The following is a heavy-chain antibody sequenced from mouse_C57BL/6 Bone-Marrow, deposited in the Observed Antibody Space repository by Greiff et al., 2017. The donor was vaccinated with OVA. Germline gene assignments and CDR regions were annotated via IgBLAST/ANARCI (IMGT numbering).Heavy chain of an antibody. D-gene: IGHD1-1*01. CDR3: ARPVVAHDYAMDY. CDR1: GYTFTSYG. CDR2: IYPRSGNT. V-gene: IGHV1-81*01. J-gene: IGHJ4*01. Sequence: QVQLQQSGAELARPGASVKLSCKASGYTFTSYGISWVKQRTGQGLEWIGEIYPRSGNTYYNEKFKGKATLTADKSSSTAYLELRSLTSEDSSVYYCARPVVAHDYAMDYWGQGTSVTVSS.